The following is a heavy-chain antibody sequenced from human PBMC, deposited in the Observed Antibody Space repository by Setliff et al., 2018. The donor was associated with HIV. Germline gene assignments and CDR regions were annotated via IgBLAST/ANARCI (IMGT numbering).Heavy chain of an antibody. CDR1: GYSISSGFY. Sequence: SETLSLTCAVSGYSISSGFYWSWMRQPPGKGLEWIGSIYQSGNTNYNPSLESRLTISVDTAKNQFSLKLSSVTAADTAVYYCASIDYDSSGPFDYWGQGTLVTVSS. V-gene: IGHV4-38-2*01. CDR2: IYQSGNT. D-gene: IGHD3-22*01. CDR3: ASIDYDSSGPFDY. J-gene: IGHJ4*02.